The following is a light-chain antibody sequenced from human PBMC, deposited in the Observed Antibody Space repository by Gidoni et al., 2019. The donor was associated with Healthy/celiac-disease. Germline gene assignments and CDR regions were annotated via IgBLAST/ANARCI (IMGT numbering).Light chain of an antibody. V-gene: IGKV3-11*01. J-gene: IGKJ3*01. CDR1: QSVSSY. CDR2: DAS. Sequence: VLTQSPATLSLSPGERATLSCRASQSVSSYLAWYQQKPGQAPRLLIYDASNRATGIPARFSGSGSGTDFTLTISSREPEDFSFYYCQQRSNWPRTFGPXTKVDIK. CDR3: QQRSNWPRT.